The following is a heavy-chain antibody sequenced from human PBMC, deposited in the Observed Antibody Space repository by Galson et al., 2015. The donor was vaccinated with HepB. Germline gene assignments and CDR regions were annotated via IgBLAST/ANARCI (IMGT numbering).Heavy chain of an antibody. CDR3: ARGGYNGGRGNWFYFDY. CDR2: IYAADST. V-gene: IGHV3-53*04. D-gene: IGHD2-8*01. CDR1: GLSVSSNY. J-gene: IGHJ4*02. Sequence: SLRLSCAASGLSVSSNYMSWVRQAPGKGLESVSLIYAADSTYYADSVKGRFTISRHSSKNTLYLQMNSLRAEDTAVYYCARGGYNGGRGNWFYFDYWGQGTLVTVSS.